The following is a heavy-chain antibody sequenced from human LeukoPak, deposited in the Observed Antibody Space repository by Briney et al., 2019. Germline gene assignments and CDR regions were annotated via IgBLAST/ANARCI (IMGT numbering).Heavy chain of an antibody. D-gene: IGHD3-16*01. CDR3: ARDPSIRFPNWFDP. V-gene: IGHV4-4*07. Sequence: SETLSLTCTVSGGSISGYYWNWIRQPAGKAPEWIGRIYFSGTTDYNPSLKSRVTMSVDTSKNQFSLKLSSVTAADTAVYYCARDPSIRFPNWFDPWGQGTLVTVSS. J-gene: IGHJ5*02. CDR1: GGSISGYY. CDR2: IYFSGTT.